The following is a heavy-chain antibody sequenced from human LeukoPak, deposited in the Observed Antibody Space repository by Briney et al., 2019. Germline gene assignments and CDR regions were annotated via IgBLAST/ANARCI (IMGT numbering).Heavy chain of an antibody. J-gene: IGHJ1*01. Sequence: GGSLRLSCAASGFTFSTYAMGWVRQAPGKGLEWVSAISGGGDNTYYADSVKGRFAISRDNSKNTLYLQMNSLRAEDTAVYYCAKKSGYYDSSGYYYPGGFQHWGQGTLVIVSS. CDR2: ISGGGDNT. D-gene: IGHD3-22*01. CDR1: GFTFSTYA. CDR3: AKKSGYYDSSGYYYPGGFQH. V-gene: IGHV3-23*01.